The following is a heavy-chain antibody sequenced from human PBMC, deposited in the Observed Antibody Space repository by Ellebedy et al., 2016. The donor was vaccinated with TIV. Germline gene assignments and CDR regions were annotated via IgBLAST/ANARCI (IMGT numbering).Heavy chain of an antibody. V-gene: IGHV1-2*02. D-gene: IGHD3-22*01. CDR3: ARDASTMIVGDAFDI. CDR2: INPNSGGT. Sequence: AASVKVSCKASGYTFTGYYMHWVRQAPGQGLEWMGWINPNSGGTNYAQTFQGRVTMTRDTSISTAYMELSRLRSDDTAVYYCARDASTMIVGDAFDIWGQGTMVTVSS. CDR1: GYTFTGYY. J-gene: IGHJ3*02.